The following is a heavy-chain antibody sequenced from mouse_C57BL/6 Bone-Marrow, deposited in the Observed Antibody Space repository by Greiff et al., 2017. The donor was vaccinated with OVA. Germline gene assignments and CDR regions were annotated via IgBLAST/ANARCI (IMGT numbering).Heavy chain of an antibody. CDR3: ARGDCDYFDY. V-gene: IGHV1-84*01. CDR1: GYTFTDYY. D-gene: IGHD3-3*01. CDR2: IYPGSGNT. Sequence: VQLQQSGPELVKPGASVKISCKASGYTFTDYYINWVKQRPGQGLEWIGWIYPGSGNTKYNEKFKGKATLTVDTSSSTAYLQLSIPTSEDSSVYFCARGDCDYFDYWGQGTTLTVSS. J-gene: IGHJ2*01.